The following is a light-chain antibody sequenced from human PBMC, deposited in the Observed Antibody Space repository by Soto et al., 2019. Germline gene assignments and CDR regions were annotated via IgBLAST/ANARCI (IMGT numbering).Light chain of an antibody. Sequence: AIRMTQSPSSFSASTGDRVTITCRASQDISSYLAWYQQKPGKAPKVLIYAASTLQSGVPSRFSGSGSGTDFTLTISGLQSEDFATYYCQQYHTYPPLTVGGGTKVEI. CDR3: QQYHTYPPLT. CDR1: QDISSY. J-gene: IGKJ4*01. V-gene: IGKV1-8*01. CDR2: AAS.